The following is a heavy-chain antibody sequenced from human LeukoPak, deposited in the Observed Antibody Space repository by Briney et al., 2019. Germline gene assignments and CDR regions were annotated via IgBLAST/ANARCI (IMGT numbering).Heavy chain of an antibody. V-gene: IGHV4-59*08. J-gene: IGHJ3*02. CDR3: ALGYCSGGSCYSDAFDI. CDR1: GGSISSYY. CDR2: IYYSGST. Sequence: SETLSLTCTVSGGSISSYYWSWIRQPPGKGLEWIGYIYYSGSTNYNPSLKSRVTISVDTSKNQFSLKLSSVTAADTAVYYCALGYCSGGSCYSDAFDIWGQGTMVTVSS. D-gene: IGHD2-15*01.